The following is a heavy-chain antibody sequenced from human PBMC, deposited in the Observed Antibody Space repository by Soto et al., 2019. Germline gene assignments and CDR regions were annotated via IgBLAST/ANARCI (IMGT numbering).Heavy chain of an antibody. CDR3: ATDKYGAGRVGVHS. CDR2: IVPTLRIT. J-gene: IGHJ5*02. D-gene: IGHD1-26*01. V-gene: IGHV1-69*08. Sequence: QVQLVQSGAEVKKPGASLRVSCETSGGTSTIYTITWVRQAPGQGLQWMGRIVPTLRITNYALEFQGRLTITADSSTSTAHIELTSLTPEDTAVYYCATDKYGAGRVGVHSWGQGTLVTVSS. CDR1: GGTSTIYT.